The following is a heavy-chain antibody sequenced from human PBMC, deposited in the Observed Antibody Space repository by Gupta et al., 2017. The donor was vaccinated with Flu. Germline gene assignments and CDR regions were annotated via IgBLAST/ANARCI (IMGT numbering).Heavy chain of an antibody. V-gene: IGHV4-38-2*01. CDR3: ARARKNIVVVVAATGWFDP. CDR2: IYHSGST. D-gene: IGHD2-15*01. CDR1: GYSTSSGYY. J-gene: IGHJ5*02. Sequence: QVQLQESGPGMVKPSETLSLTCAVSGYSTSSGYYWGWIRQPPGKGLEWIGSIYHSGSTYYNPSLKSRVTISVDTSKNQFSLKLSSVTAADTAVYYCARARKNIVVVVAATGWFDPWGQGTLVTVSS.